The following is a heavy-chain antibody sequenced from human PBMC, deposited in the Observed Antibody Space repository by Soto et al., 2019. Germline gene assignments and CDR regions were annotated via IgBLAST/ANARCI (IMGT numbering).Heavy chain of an antibody. CDR3: AKATATSGGAFEI. D-gene: IGHD1-1*01. J-gene: IGHJ3*02. Sequence: PWGSRRLSCAASGFTFSTYGVSWVRQAPGKGLEWVSSISGSGYNTFYADSVKGRFTISRDNSNNTVHLLMNNLRAGDTAFYYCAKATATSGGAFEIYGQGTMVTVSS. CDR1: GFTFSTYG. V-gene: IGHV3-23*01. CDR2: ISGSGYNT.